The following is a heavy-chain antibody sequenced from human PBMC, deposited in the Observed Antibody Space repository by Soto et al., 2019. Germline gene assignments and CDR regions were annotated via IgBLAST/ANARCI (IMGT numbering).Heavy chain of an antibody. D-gene: IGHD2-21*02. Sequence: SETLSLTCAVYGGSFSGYYWSWIRQPPGKGLEWIGEINHSGSTNYNPSLKSRVTISVDTSKNQFSLKLSSVTAADTAVYYCARXLLDRDDYYYYYYGMDVWGQGTTVTVSS. V-gene: IGHV4-34*01. J-gene: IGHJ6*02. CDR1: GGSFSGYY. CDR3: ARXLLDRDDYYYYYYGMDV. CDR2: INHSGST.